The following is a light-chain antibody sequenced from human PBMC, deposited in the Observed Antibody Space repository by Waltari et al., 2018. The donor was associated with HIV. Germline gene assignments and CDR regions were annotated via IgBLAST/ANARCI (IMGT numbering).Light chain of an antibody. J-gene: IGKJ1*01. CDR2: KAS. CDR3: QQYTNSWT. CDR1: QSVGTW. Sequence: DIQMTQSPSTLSASVGDRVTITCRASQSVGTWLAWYQQKAGRAPNLLIYKASSLQSGVPSRFSGSGSGTEFTLTISSLQPDDFATYYCQQYTNSWTFGQGTKAEIK. V-gene: IGKV1-5*03.